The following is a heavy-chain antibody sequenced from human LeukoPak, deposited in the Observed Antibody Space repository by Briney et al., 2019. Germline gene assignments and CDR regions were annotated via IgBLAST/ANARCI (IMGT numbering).Heavy chain of an antibody. V-gene: IGHV3-33*01. CDR1: GFTFSSHG. CDR2: IWYDGSEE. J-gene: IGHJ4*02. D-gene: IGHD3-22*01. Sequence: QPGGSLRFSCAAYGFTFSSHGMHWVRQAPGKGLEWVSIIWYDGSEEYYADSVKGRFTISRDNSKNALYLQMNSLRAEDTAVYYCARDGGYHSSGPFDYWGQGALVTVSS. CDR3: ARDGGYHSSGPFDY.